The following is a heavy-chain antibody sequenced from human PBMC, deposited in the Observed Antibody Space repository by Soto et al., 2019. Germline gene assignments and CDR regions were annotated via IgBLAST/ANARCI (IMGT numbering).Heavy chain of an antibody. D-gene: IGHD5-12*01. J-gene: IGHJ4*02. Sequence: PSETLCLTCTVAGGSISSYYWSWIRPPPGKGLEWIGYIYYSGSTNYNPSLKSRVTISVDTSKNQFSLKLSSVTAADTAVYYCASGRATIDYWGQGTLVTVSS. CDR2: IYYSGST. CDR3: ASGRATIDY. V-gene: IGHV4-59*08. CDR1: GGSISSYY.